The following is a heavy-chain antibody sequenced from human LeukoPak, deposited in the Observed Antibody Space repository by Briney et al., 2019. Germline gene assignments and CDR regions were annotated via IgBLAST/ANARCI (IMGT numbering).Heavy chain of an antibody. J-gene: IGHJ4*02. CDR1: GFTFSSYG. CDR3: AKVLYDSTFLFDY. CDR2: IRYDGSNK. D-gene: IGHD3-22*01. Sequence: GGSLRLSCAASGFTFSSYGMHWVRQAPGKGLEWVAFIRYDGSNKYYADSVKGRFTISRDNSKNTLYLQMNSLRAEDTAVYYCAKVLYDSTFLFDYWGQGTLVTVSS. V-gene: IGHV3-30*02.